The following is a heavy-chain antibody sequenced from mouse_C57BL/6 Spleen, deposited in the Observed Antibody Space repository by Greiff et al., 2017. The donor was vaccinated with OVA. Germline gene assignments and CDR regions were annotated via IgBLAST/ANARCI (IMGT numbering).Heavy chain of an antibody. D-gene: IGHD2-1*01. J-gene: IGHJ4*01. Sequence: EVKLVESGAGLVKPGGSLKLSCAASGFTFSSYAMSWVRQTPEKRLEWVAYISSGGDYIYYADTVKGRFTISRDNARNTLYLQMSSLKSEDTAMYYCTRGSTMVTTGAMDYWGQGTSVTVSS. CDR2: ISSGGDYI. CDR1: GFTFSSYA. V-gene: IGHV5-9-1*02. CDR3: TRGSTMVTTGAMDY.